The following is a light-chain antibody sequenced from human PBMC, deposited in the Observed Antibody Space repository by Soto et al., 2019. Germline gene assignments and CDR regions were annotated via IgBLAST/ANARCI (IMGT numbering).Light chain of an antibody. CDR3: QSYGRSNQGV. CDR1: SGSIASNY. V-gene: IGLV6-57*03. CDR2: EDH. Sequence: NFMLTQPHSVSESPGKTVTISCTRSSGSIASNYVQWYQQRPGSAPTSVIYEDHQRPSGVPDRFSGSIDSSSNSASLTISGLQTEYEAAYHCQSYGRSNQGVCGGGTKLSV. J-gene: IGLJ3*02.